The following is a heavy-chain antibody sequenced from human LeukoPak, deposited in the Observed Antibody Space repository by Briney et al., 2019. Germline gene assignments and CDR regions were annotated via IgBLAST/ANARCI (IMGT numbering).Heavy chain of an antibody. V-gene: IGHV3-21*01. Sequence: GGSLRLSCAASGFTFSNYSMNWVRQAPGKGLEWVSCISSLSSYIYYADSLKGRFTISRDNAKNSLYLQMNSLRAEDTAVYYCPRGGPRDGYDYWGQGTLVTVSS. CDR1: GFTFSNYS. J-gene: IGHJ4*02. CDR2: ISSLSSYI. D-gene: IGHD5-18*01. CDR3: PRGGPRDGYDY.